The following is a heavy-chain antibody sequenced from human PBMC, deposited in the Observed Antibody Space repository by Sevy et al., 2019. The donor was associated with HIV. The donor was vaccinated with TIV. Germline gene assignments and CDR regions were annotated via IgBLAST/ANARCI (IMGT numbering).Heavy chain of an antibody. Sequence: GGSLRLSCAASGFTFSGYGMHWVRQAPGKGLEWVAFIRYDGSTKYYVDSVKGRFTISRDNSKNTLFLQMNSLRTEDKSVYYCAKGVGMVQGALLSDDVWGQGTLVTVSS. D-gene: IGHD3-10*01. J-gene: IGHJ3*01. CDR3: AKGVGMVQGALLSDDV. CDR2: IRYDGSTK. V-gene: IGHV3-30*02. CDR1: GFTFSGYG.